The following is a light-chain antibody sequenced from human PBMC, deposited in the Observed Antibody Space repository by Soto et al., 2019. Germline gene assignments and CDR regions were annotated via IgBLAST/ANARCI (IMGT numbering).Light chain of an antibody. V-gene: IGKV4-1*01. J-gene: IGKJ1*01. CDR2: WAS. CDR3: QQYYPTPWT. CDR1: QSVLYSSNNKNY. Sequence: DIVMTQSPDSLAVSLGERATINCKSSQSVLYSSNNKNYLAWYQQKPGQPPKALIYWASTRESGVPDRFSGSGSGTDFTLTISSLQAEAVAVYYCQQYYPTPWTFGQGTKVEIK.